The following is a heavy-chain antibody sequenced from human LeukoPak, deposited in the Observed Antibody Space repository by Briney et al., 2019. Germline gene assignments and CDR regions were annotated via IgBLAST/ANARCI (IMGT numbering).Heavy chain of an antibody. CDR1: GFNVSSNY. V-gene: IGHV3-66*01. Sequence: GGSLRLSCTASGFNVSSNYMSWVRQAPGKGLEWVSVIYSGGSTYYADSVKGRFTISRDNSKNTLYLQMNSLRAEDTAVYYCARSRGIFDYWGQGTLVTVSS. J-gene: IGHJ4*02. CDR3: ARSRGIFDY. D-gene: IGHD3-3*02. CDR2: IYSGGST.